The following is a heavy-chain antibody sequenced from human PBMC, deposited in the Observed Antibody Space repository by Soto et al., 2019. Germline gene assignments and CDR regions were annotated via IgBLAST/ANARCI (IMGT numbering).Heavy chain of an antibody. CDR1: GGTFSSYA. CDR3: ARPIDSGYDSDFPYGVDV. D-gene: IGHD5-12*01. V-gene: IGHV1-69*13. J-gene: IGHJ6*02. Sequence: GASVKVSCKASGGTFSSYAISWVRQAPGQGLEWMGGIIPIFGTANYAQKFQGRVTVTADESTSTAYMELSSLRSEDTAVYYCARPIDSGYDSDFPYGVDVWGQGTTVTVSS. CDR2: IIPIFGTA.